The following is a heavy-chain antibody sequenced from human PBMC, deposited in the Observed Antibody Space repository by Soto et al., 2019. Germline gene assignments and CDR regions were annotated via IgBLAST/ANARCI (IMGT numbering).Heavy chain of an antibody. CDR3: AREHYDILTGYYGLDY. CDR1: GYTFAGYY. Sequence: ASVKVSCKASGYTFAGYYMHWVRQAPGQGLEWMGWINPNSGGTNYSQKFQGRVTMTRDTSISTAYMELSRLRSDDTAVYYCAREHYDILTGYYGLDYWGQGTLVTVSS. V-gene: IGHV1-2*02. J-gene: IGHJ4*02. D-gene: IGHD3-9*01. CDR2: INPNSGGT.